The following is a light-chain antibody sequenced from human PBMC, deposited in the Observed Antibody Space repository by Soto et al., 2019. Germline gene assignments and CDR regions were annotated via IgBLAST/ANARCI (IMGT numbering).Light chain of an antibody. CDR1: SSDVGGYGF. Sequence: QSALTQPRSVSGSPGQSVTISCTGTSSDVGGYGFVSWYQQHPGKAPKLMIYEVSNRPSGVSDRFSGSKSGFTASLTISGLQAEDEADYYCTSFTSSDTWVFGGGTKLTVL. J-gene: IGLJ3*02. CDR3: TSFTSSDTWV. V-gene: IGLV2-11*01. CDR2: EVS.